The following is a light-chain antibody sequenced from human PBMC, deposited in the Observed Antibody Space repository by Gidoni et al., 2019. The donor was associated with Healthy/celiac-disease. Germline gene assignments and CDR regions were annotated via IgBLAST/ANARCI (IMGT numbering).Light chain of an antibody. CDR2: DAS. J-gene: IGKJ2*01. V-gene: IGKV1-33*01. Sequence: DIQMTQSPSSLSASVGDRVTITCQASQDISNYLNGYQQKPGKAHKLLIYDASNLETGVPSRCSGSGSGTDFTFTISSLQPEDIATYYCQQYDNLPGTFXQXTKLEIK. CDR3: QQYDNLPGT. CDR1: QDISNY.